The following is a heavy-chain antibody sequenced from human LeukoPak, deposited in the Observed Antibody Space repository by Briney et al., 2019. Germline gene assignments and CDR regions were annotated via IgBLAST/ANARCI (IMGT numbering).Heavy chain of an antibody. V-gene: IGHV4-4*07. Sequence: SETLSLTCTVSGGSISSYYWSWIRRPAGKGLEWIGRIYISGSGSTNYNPSLKSRVTISVDTSKNQFSLKLSSVTAADTAVYYCASRGIHFWNGQFDYWGQGTLVTVSS. J-gene: IGHJ4*02. CDR2: IYISGSGST. CDR1: GGSISSYY. D-gene: IGHD1-1*01. CDR3: ASRGIHFWNGQFDY.